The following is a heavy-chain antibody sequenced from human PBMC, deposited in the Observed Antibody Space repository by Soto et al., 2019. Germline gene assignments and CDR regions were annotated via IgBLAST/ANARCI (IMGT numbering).Heavy chain of an antibody. CDR2: IHVTGST. CDR3: ARGGDAFWYY. J-gene: IGHJ4*02. CDR1: GGSLRSHY. V-gene: IGHV4-59*11. Sequence: QVQLQESGPGLVKPSETLSLTCTVSGGSLRSHYWSWIRQPPGKGLEWIEYIHVTGSTNYNPSLKSRVNLSEDTSKNRCSRMLSSATAADTAVYFCARGGDAFWYYWGQGTLVTVAS. D-gene: IGHD2-21*01.